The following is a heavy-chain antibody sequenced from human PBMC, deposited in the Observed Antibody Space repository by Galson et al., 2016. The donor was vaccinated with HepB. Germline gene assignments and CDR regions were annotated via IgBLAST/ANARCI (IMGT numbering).Heavy chain of an antibody. J-gene: IGHJ4*02. CDR3: AKRHEYCPPVGCSVDY. CDR2: ISGSGGST. D-gene: IGHD2/OR15-2a*01. CDR1: EFTFSSYV. V-gene: IGHV3-23*01. Sequence: SLRLSCAASEFTFSSYVMSWVRQAPGKGLEWVSTISGSGGSTYYADSVKGRFTISRDNSNNMLFLQMNSLRADDTAVYYCAKRHEYCPPVGCSVDYWGQGTLVSVSS.